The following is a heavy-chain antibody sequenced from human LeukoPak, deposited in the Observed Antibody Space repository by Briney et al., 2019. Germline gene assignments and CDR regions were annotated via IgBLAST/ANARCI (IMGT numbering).Heavy chain of an antibody. J-gene: IGHJ4*02. V-gene: IGHV4-59*01. CDR2: IYYSGST. Sequence: SETLSLTCTVSGGSISSYYWSWIRQTPGKALEWIGDIYYSGSTNFNPSLKSRVTISVDMSKNQFSLNLSSVTAADTAVYYCARRVRSCCSGGSCSHYWGQGTLVTVSS. CDR3: ARRVRSCCSGGSCSHY. D-gene: IGHD2-15*01. CDR1: GGSISSYY.